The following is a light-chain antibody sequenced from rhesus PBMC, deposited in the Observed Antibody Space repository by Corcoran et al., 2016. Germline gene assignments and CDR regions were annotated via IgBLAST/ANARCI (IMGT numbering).Light chain of an antibody. CDR1: QNIYGN. V-gene: IGKV1S12*01. CDR3: QHYFDNPRT. CDR2: AAS. J-gene: IGKJ1*01. Sequence: DIQMTQSPSALSASVGDRVTISCRASQNIYGNLAWYQQKPGKAPKLLPYAASRLQTGIPSRVSGSRSVTDFTLTLSSLPPDDSATYYCQHYFDNPRTFGRGAKVEI.